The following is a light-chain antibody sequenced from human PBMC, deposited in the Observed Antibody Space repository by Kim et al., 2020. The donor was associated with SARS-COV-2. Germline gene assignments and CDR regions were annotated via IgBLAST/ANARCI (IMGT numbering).Light chain of an antibody. V-gene: IGLV3-19*01. CDR2: GKN. CDR3: NSRDSSGNHLV. CDR1: SLRSYY. J-gene: IGLJ2*01. Sequence: AVGQTVRITCKGDSLRSYYESWYQQKPGQAPVLVIYGKNNRPSGIPDRFSGSSSGNTASLTITGAQAEDEADYYCNSRDSSGNHLVFGGGTKLTVL.